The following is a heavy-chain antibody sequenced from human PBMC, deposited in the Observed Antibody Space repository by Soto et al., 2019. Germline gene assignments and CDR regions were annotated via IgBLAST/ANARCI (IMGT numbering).Heavy chain of an antibody. Sequence: ASVKVSCKASGYTFTSYAMHWVRQAPGQRLEWMGWINSGNGNTKYSQKFQGRVTITRDTSASTAYMELSSLRSEDTAVYYCARDGGTIIINCFDPWGQGTLVTVSS. CDR2: INSGNGNT. J-gene: IGHJ5*02. V-gene: IGHV1-3*01. D-gene: IGHD3-16*01. CDR3: ARDGGTIIINCFDP. CDR1: GYTFTSYA.